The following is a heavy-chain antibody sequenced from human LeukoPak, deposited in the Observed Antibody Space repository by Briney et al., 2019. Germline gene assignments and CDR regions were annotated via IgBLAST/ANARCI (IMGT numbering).Heavy chain of an antibody. CDR2: IYYSGII. CDR1: GGSISSSSYY. J-gene: IGHJ4*02. V-gene: IGHV4-39*01. D-gene: IGHD5-24*01. CDR3: ARGRDGYNYHDY. Sequence: PETLSLTCTVSGGSISSSSYYWDWIRQPPGKGLEWIGSIYYSGIIYYNPSLKSRVTISVDTSKNQFSLRLSSVTAADTAVFYCARGRDGYNYHDYWGQGTLVTVSS.